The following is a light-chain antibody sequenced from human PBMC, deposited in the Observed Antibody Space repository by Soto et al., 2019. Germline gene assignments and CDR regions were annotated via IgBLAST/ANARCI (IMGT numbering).Light chain of an antibody. CDR1: QSISSW. CDR3: QQLNTYPVT. V-gene: IGKV1-5*01. J-gene: IGKJ4*01. CDR2: AAS. Sequence: DIQMTQSPSTLSASVGDRVTITCRASQSISSWLAWYQQKPGKAPKLLISAASTLQSGVPARFSGSGSGTDFTLSITSLQPEDFATYYCQQLNTYPVTFGEGTKVDIK.